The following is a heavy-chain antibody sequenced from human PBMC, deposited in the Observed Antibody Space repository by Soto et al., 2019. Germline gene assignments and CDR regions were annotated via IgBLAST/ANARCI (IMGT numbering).Heavy chain of an antibody. CDR1: GYTFTSYA. V-gene: IGHV1-3*01. D-gene: IGHD4-4*01. Sequence: ASVKVSCKASGYTFTSYAMHWVLQAPGQRLEWMGWINAGNGNTKYSQKFQGRVTITRDTSASTAYMELSSPRSEDTAVYYCARSHSLKALDYWGQGTLVTVSS. CDR3: ARSHSLKALDY. J-gene: IGHJ4*02. CDR2: INAGNGNT.